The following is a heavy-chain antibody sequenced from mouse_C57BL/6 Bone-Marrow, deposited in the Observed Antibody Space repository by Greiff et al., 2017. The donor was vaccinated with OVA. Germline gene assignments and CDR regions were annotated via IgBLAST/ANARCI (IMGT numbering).Heavy chain of an antibody. J-gene: IGHJ2*01. CDR2: IDPSDSYT. CDR1: GYTFTSYW. Sequence: QVQLQQPGAELVKPGASVKLSCKASGYTFTSYWMQWVKQRPGQGLEWIGEIDPSDSYTNYNQKFKGKATLTVDTSSSTAYMQLSSLTSEDSAVYYCAIHYADYWGQGTTLTVSS. CDR3: AIHYADY. V-gene: IGHV1-50*01.